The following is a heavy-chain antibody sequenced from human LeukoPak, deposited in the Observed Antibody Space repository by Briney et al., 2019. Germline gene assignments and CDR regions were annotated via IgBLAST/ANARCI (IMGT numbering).Heavy chain of an antibody. D-gene: IGHD5-18*01. V-gene: IGHV3-66*02. J-gene: IGHJ4*02. CDR1: GFTFSSNY. CDR2: IYSGGST. Sequence: PGGSLRLSCAASGFTFSSNYMSWVRQAPGKGLEWVSVIYSGGSTYYADSVKGRFTISRDNSKNTLYLQMNSLRAEDTAVYYCARDHPGYSYGYAYWGQGTLVTVSS. CDR3: ARDHPGYSYGYAY.